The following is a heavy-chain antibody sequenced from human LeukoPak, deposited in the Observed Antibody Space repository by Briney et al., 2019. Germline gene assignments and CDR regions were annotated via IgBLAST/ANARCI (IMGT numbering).Heavy chain of an antibody. Sequence: PGGSLRLSCAASGFTFSSYAMSWVRQAPGKGLEWVSAISGSGGSTYYADSVKGRFTISRDNSKNTLYLQMNSLRAEDTAVYYCAKDQRSSGWYLAWGYWGQGTLVTVSS. V-gene: IGHV3-23*01. CDR2: ISGSGGST. CDR1: GFTFSSYA. J-gene: IGHJ4*02. CDR3: AKDQRSSGWYLAWGY. D-gene: IGHD6-19*01.